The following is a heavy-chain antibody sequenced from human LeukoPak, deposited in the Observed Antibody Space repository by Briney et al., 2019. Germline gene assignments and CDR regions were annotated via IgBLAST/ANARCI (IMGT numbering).Heavy chain of an antibody. D-gene: IGHD3-16*02. J-gene: IGHJ3*02. CDR2: IWYDGRNK. V-gene: IGHV3-33*01. CDR1: GFTFRSYG. CDR3: ARVNRGDAFDI. Sequence: PGRSLRLSCAASGFTFRSYGMHWVRQAPGKGLEWVAVIWYDGRNKFYADSLKGRFTISRDNSKNTLYLQMNSLRAEDTAVYYCARVNRGDAFDIWGQGTLVTVSS.